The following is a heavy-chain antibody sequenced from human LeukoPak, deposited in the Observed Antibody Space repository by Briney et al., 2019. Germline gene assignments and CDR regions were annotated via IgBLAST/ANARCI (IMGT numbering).Heavy chain of an antibody. D-gene: IGHD6-19*01. J-gene: IGHJ3*02. CDR3: ARLTALAGHRGAFDI. V-gene: IGHV4-39*01. Sequence: PSETLSLTCTVSGGSISSSSYYWDWIRQPPGKGLEWIATIYYNGNTFYNPSLKSRVAISLDMSKSQFSLHLSSVTAADTAIYYCARLTALAGHRGAFDIWGPGTMVTVSS. CDR1: GGSISSSSYY. CDR2: IYYNGNT.